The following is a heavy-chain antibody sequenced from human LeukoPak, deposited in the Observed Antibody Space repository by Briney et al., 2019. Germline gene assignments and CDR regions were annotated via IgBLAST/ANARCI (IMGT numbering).Heavy chain of an antibody. V-gene: IGHV3-21*01. CDR2: ISSSSSYI. J-gene: IGHJ4*02. CDR1: GFTFSSYS. D-gene: IGHD3-3*01. CDR3: ARDRRFLEWLSLLDY. Sequence: GGSLRLSCAASGFTFSSYSMKWVRQAPGKGLEWVSSISSSSSYIYYADSVKGRFTISRDNAKNSLYLQMNSLRAEDTAVYYCARDRRFLEWLSLLDYWGQGTLVTVSS.